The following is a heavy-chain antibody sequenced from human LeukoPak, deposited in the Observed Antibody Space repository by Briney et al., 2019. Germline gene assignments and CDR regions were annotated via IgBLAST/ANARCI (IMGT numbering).Heavy chain of an antibody. CDR1: GFTFSSYA. D-gene: IGHD3-22*01. CDR2: ISYDGSNK. Sequence: GGSLRLSCAASGFTFSSYAMHWVRQAPGKGLEWVAVISYDGSNKYYADSVKGRFTISRDNSKNTLYLQMNSLRAEDTAVYYCAKDSYDSSGYLHLTQYYYYYGMDVWGQRTTVTVSS. CDR3: AKDSYDSSGYLHLTQYYYYYGMDV. J-gene: IGHJ6*02. V-gene: IGHV3-30-3*01.